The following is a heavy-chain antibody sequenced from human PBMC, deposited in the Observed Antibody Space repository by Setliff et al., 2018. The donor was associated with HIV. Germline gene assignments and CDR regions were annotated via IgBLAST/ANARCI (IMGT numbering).Heavy chain of an antibody. D-gene: IGHD2-2*01. CDR2: IYYSGST. Sequence: SETLSLTCTVSGGSITTGSYYWSWICQHPGKGLEWLGYIYYSGSTYYNPSLKSRVTISADTSKKNQFSLNLSSVTAADTAMYFCARGSTGYCTVTSCYRSDYHYMDVWGKGTTVTVSS. CDR3: ARGSTGYCTVTSCYRSDYHYMDV. J-gene: IGHJ6*03. CDR1: GGSITTGSYY. V-gene: IGHV4-31*03.